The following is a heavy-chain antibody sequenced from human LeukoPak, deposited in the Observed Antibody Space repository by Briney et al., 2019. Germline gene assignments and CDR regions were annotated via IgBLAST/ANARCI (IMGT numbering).Heavy chain of an antibody. V-gene: IGHV4-59*01. D-gene: IGHD6-13*01. CDR1: GGSISSYY. J-gene: IGHJ6*03. CDR2: IYYSGST. CDR3: ASSPYSSSWYGGSYYYYYMDV. Sequence: SETLSLTCTVSGGSISSYYWSWIRQPPGKGLEWIGYIYYSGSTNYNPSLKSRVTISVDTSKNQLSLKLSSVTAADTAVYYCASSPYSSSWYGGSYYYYYMDVWGKGTTVTVSS.